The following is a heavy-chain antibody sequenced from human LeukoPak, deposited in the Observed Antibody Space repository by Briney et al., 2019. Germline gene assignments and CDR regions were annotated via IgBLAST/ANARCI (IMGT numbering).Heavy chain of an antibody. CDR3: ARERIAATGTGWFDP. Sequence: GRSLRLSCAASGFTFSSYAVHWVRQAPGKGLEWVAVISDDGSNKYYADSVKGRFTVSRDNSKNTLYLHMNSLRAEDTAVYHCARERIAATGTGWFDPWGQGTLVTVSS. J-gene: IGHJ5*02. CDR2: ISDDGSNK. D-gene: IGHD6-13*01. V-gene: IGHV3-30-3*01. CDR1: GFTFSSYA.